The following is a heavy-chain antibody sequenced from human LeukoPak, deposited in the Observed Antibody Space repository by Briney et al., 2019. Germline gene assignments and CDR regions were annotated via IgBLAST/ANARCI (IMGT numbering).Heavy chain of an antibody. CDR2: ISGSGGST. CDR1: GFTFSSYA. CDR3: AKDGYCSSTSCPTGYFFDY. V-gene: IGHV3-23*01. D-gene: IGHD2-2*01. J-gene: IGHJ4*02. Sequence: GGSLRLSCAASGFTFSSYAMSWVRQAPGKGLERASAISGSGGSTYYADSVKGRFTISRDNSKNTLYLQMNSLRAEDTAVYYCAKDGYCSSTSCPTGYFFDYWGQGTLVTVSS.